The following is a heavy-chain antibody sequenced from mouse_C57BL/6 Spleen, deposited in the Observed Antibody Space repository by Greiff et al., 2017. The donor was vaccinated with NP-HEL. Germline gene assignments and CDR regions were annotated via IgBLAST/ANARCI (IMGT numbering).Heavy chain of an antibody. J-gene: IGHJ1*03. CDR3: ARGGSSPIYWYFDV. V-gene: IGHV5-4*03. D-gene: IGHD1-1*01. CDR1: GFTFSSYA. Sequence: EVKVVESGGGLVKPGGSLKLSCAASGFTFSSYAMSWVRQTPGKRLEWVATISDGGSYTYYPDNVKGRFTISRDNAKNNLFLQMGHLKSEDTAMYYCARGGSSPIYWYFDVWGTGTTVTVSS. CDR2: ISDGGSYT.